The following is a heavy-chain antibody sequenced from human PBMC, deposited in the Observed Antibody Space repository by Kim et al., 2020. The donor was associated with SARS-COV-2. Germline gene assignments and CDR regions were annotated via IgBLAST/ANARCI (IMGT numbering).Heavy chain of an antibody. Sequence: GGSLRLSCAASGFTFSSYWMSWVRQAPGKGLEWVANIKQDGSEKYYVDSVKGRFTISRDNAKNSLYLQMNSLRAEDTAVYYCARDPGLWVVAATSYYYYGMDVWGQGTTVTVSS. CDR1: GFTFSSYW. V-gene: IGHV3-7*01. J-gene: IGHJ6*02. CDR3: ARDPGLWVVAATSYYYYGMDV. CDR2: IKQDGSEK. D-gene: IGHD2-15*01.